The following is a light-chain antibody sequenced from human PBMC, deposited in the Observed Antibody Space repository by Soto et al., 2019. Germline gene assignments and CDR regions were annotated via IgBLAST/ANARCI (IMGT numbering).Light chain of an antibody. J-gene: IGKJ3*01. V-gene: IGKV1D-16*01. CDR1: QGISSW. CDR3: QHYTTYSGT. Sequence: DIQMTQSPSSVSASVGDRVTITCRASQGISSWLAWYQQKPVKAPKLLIYAASSLQSGIPSRFSGSGSGTDFSLTISSLQPDDFATYYCQHYTTYSGTFGPGTKVDIK. CDR2: AAS.